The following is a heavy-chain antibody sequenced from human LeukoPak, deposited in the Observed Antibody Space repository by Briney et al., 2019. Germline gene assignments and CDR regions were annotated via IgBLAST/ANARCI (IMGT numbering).Heavy chain of an antibody. D-gene: IGHD3-10*01. CDR2: ISSSSYT. V-gene: IGHV3-11*05. CDR3: ARDRVTMVRGTGSGLDV. J-gene: IGHJ6*02. CDR1: GFTFSDYY. Sequence: PGGSLRLSCAASGFTFSDYYMSWIRQAPGRGLEWVSYISSSSYTNYAVSVKGRFTISRDNANNSLFLQMNSLRADDTAVYYCARDRVTMVRGTGSGLDVWGQGTTVTVSS.